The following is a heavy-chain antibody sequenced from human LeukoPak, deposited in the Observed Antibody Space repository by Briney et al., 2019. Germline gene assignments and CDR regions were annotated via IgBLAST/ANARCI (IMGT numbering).Heavy chain of an antibody. V-gene: IGHV4-39*01. D-gene: IGHD2-2*03. Sequence: NASETLSLICTVSGGSISSSSYYWGWIRQPPGKGLEWIGSIYYSGSTYYNPSLKSRVTISVDTSKNQFSLKLSSVTAADTAVYYCASRWIWFDPWGQGTLVTVSS. CDR2: IYYSGST. J-gene: IGHJ5*02. CDR3: ASRWIWFDP. CDR1: GGSISSSSYY.